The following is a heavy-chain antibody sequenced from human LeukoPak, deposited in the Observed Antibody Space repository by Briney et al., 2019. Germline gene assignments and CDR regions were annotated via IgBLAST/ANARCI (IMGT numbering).Heavy chain of an antibody. V-gene: IGHV3-53*01. Sequence: PGGSLRLSCAASGFTVSSNYMSWVRQAPGKGLEWVSVIYSGGSTYYADSVKGRFTISRDNAKNSLYLQMNSLRAEDTAVYYCARATPPRHSYGLYYFDYWGQGTLVTVSS. J-gene: IGHJ4*02. D-gene: IGHD5-18*01. CDR2: IYSGGST. CDR3: ARATPPRHSYGLYYFDY. CDR1: GFTVSSNY.